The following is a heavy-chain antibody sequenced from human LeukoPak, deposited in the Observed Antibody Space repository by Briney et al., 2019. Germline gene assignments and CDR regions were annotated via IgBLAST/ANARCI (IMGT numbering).Heavy chain of an antibody. CDR1: GFTFSSYG. J-gene: IGHJ3*02. CDR2: ISYDGSNK. CDR3: AKDRWEDLSSLRGAFDI. Sequence: GGSLRLSCAASGFTFSSYGMHWVRQAPGKGLEWVAVISYDGSNKYYADSVKGRFTISRDNSKNTLYLQMNSLRAEDTAVYYCAKDRWEDLSSLRGAFDIWGQGTMVTVSS. V-gene: IGHV3-30*18. D-gene: IGHD1-26*01.